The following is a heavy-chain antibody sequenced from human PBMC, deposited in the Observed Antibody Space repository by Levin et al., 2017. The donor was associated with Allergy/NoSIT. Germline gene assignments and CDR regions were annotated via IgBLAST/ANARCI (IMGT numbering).Heavy chain of an antibody. D-gene: IGHD2-2*01. CDR1: GFTFSSYA. J-gene: IGHJ3*02. V-gene: IGHV3-30*04. CDR3: ARVGGGNIVVVPAAYFDI. Sequence: GESLKISCAASGFTFSSYAMHWVRQAPGKGLEWVAVISYDGSNKYYADSVKGRFTISRDNSKNTLYLQMNSLRAEDTAVYYCARVGGGNIVVVPAAYFDIWGQGTMVTVSS. CDR2: ISYDGSNK.